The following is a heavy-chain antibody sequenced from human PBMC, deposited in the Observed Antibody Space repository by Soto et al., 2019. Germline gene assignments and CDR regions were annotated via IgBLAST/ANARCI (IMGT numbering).Heavy chain of an antibody. V-gene: IGHV1-46*01. CDR1: GYTFTSYY. Sequence: ASVKVSCTAPGYTFTSYYMHWVRQAPGQGLEWMGIINPSDGETSYAQKFQGRVTMTEDTSTDTAYMELSSLRSEDTAVYYCATGIAAAGPFDYWGQGTLVTVSS. D-gene: IGHD6-13*01. CDR3: ATGIAAAGPFDY. CDR2: INPSDGET. J-gene: IGHJ4*02.